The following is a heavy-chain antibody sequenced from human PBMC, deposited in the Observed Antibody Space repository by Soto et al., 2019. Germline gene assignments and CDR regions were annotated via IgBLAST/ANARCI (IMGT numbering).Heavy chain of an antibody. CDR2: ISGSGGST. D-gene: IGHD3-22*01. J-gene: IGHJ4*02. V-gene: IGHV3-23*01. CDR3: AKVGPHVKYYYDSSGYYPFDY. CDR1: GFTFSSYA. Sequence: VGPLRLSCAAFGFTFSSYAMSWVRQAPGKGLEWVSAISGSGGSTYYADSVKGRFTISRDNSKNTLYLQMNSLRAEDTAVYYCAKVGPHVKYYYDSSGYYPFDYWGQGTLVTVSS.